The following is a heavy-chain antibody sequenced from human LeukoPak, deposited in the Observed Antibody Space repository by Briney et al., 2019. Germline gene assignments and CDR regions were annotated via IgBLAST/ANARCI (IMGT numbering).Heavy chain of an antibody. CDR2: MNGDGGTT. V-gene: IGHV3-74*01. CDR3: SRAGSFRFDY. Sequence: GGSLRLSCAGSGSTFSSSWLRWVRQAPGGGLVWLSRMNGDGGTTNYADSVKGRFTISRDNAKNTLYLQMNSLIVEDTAVYYCSRAGSFRFDYWGQGTLVTVSS. D-gene: IGHD3-10*01. J-gene: IGHJ4*02. CDR1: GSTFSSSW.